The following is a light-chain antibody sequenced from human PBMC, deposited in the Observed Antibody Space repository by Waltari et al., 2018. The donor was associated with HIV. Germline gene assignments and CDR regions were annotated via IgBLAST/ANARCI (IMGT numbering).Light chain of an antibody. Sequence: QSELTQPPSVSAAPGQRVTISCTGSSSNLGAGSDVHWYQQVPGRAPKVVIYGNSNRPSGVPDRFSGSKFGSSASLVITGLQSEDEADYYCQSYDSNLSGLFGGGTKVTVL. J-gene: IGLJ2*01. V-gene: IGLV1-40*01. CDR2: GNS. CDR3: QSYDSNLSGL. CDR1: SSNLGAGSD.